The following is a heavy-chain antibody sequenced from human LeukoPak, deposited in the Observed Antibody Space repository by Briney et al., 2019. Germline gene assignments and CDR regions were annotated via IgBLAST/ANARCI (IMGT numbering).Heavy chain of an antibody. CDR2: IIPIFGTA. J-gene: IGHJ4*02. CDR1: GGTFSSYA. CDR3: ARGESYDILTGYYS. V-gene: IGHV1-69*06. D-gene: IGHD3-9*01. Sequence: GASVKVSCKASGGTFSSYAISWVRQAPGQGLEWMGGIIPIFGTANYAQKFQGRAAITADKSTSTAYMELSSLRSEDTAVYYCARGESYDILTGYYSWGQGTLVTVSS.